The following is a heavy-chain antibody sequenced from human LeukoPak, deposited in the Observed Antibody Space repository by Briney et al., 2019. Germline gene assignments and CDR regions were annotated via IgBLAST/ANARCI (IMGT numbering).Heavy chain of an antibody. V-gene: IGHV3-23*01. D-gene: IGHD6-6*01. Sequence: GGSLRLSCAASGFTFSSYAMSWVRQAPGKGLEWVSAISGSGGNTYYADSVKGRFTISRDNSKNTLYLQMNSLRAEDTALYYCAKLGYSSSSHYWGQGTLVTVSS. J-gene: IGHJ4*02. CDR2: ISGSGGNT. CDR1: GFTFSSYA. CDR3: AKLGYSSSSHY.